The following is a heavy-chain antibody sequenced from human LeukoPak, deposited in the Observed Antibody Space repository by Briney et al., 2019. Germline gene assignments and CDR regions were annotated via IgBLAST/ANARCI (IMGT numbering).Heavy chain of an antibody. V-gene: IGHV4-59*06. CDR3: ARDQCSSTSCYNYYGMDV. CDR2: IYYSGST. J-gene: IGHJ6*02. Sequence: PSETLSLTCTVSGGSISSYYWSWIRQHPGKGLEWIGYIYYSGSTYYNPSLQSRVTISVDTSKHQFSLKLSSVTAADTAVYYCARDQCSSTSCYNYYGMDVWGQGTTVTVSS. D-gene: IGHD2-2*01. CDR1: GGSISSYY.